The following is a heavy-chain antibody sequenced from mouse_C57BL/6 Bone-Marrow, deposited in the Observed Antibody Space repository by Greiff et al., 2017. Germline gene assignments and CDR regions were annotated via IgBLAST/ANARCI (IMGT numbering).Heavy chain of an antibody. D-gene: IGHD2-1*01. CDR2: IYPRSGNT. Sequence: QVQLKQSGAELARPGASVKLSCKASGYTFTSYGISWVKQRTGQGLEWIGEIYPRSGNTSYNEKFNGKATLTADKSSSTAYMELRSLTSEDSAVYFCARVGNYNYYAMDYWGQGTSVTVSS. V-gene: IGHV1-81*01. CDR3: ARVGNYNYYAMDY. J-gene: IGHJ4*01. CDR1: GYTFTSYG.